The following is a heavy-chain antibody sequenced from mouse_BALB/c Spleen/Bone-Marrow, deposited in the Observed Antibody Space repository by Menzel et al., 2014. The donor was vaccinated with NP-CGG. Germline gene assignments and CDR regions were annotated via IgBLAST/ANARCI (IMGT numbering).Heavy chain of an antibody. D-gene: IGHD1-2*01. CDR3: TRSGFYGYGTYFDV. CDR1: GYTFTNYY. CDR2: INPSNGVT. J-gene: IGHJ1*01. Sequence: GAELVKPGASVKLSCKVSGYTFTNYYVYWVKQRPGQGLEWIGEINPSNGVTNFNEKFMIKATLTVDSSSSTAYMHLSSLTSEDSAVYYCTRSGFYGYGTYFDVWGAGTTVTVSS. V-gene: IGHV1S81*02.